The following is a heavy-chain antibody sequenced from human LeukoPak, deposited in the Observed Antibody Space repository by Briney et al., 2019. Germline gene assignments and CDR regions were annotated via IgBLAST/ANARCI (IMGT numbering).Heavy chain of an antibody. CDR3: ARDRLERVVAGTVDC. CDR2: ISYDGSNE. D-gene: IGHD6-19*01. J-gene: IGHJ4*02. CDR1: GFTFSNYP. Sequence: PGRSLRLSCPASGFTFSNYPMHWVRQAPGKGLDSLAVISYDGSNEYYADSVKGRFTISRDNSKNTLYVQMNSLGAEDTAVYHCARDRLERVVAGTVDCWGQGTLVTVSS. V-gene: IGHV3-30-3*01.